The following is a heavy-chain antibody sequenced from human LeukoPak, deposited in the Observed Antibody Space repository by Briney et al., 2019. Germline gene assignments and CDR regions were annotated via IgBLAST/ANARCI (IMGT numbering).Heavy chain of an antibody. CDR1: GFTFTTYA. D-gene: IGHD3-22*01. CDR3: ASYSSLDY. CDR2: FSGPVETT. Sequence: GGSLRLSCAASGFTFTTYAMSWVRQTPGKGLEWVSTFSGPVETTYHADSVRGRFTISRDNSKNTLYLQMNSLRADDTAVYYCASYSSLDYWGQGALVTVSS. V-gene: IGHV3-23*01. J-gene: IGHJ4*02.